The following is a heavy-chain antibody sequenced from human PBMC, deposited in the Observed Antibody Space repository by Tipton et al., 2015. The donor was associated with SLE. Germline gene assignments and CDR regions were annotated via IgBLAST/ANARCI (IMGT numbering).Heavy chain of an antibody. CDR1: GYTFTSYG. J-gene: IGHJ5*02. Sequence: QVQLVQSGAEVKKPGASVKVSCKASGYTFTSYGISWVRQAPGQGLEWMGRIIPIFGTANYAQKFQGRVTITADESTSTAYMELSSLRSEDTAVYYCAREGMGGQQLASSWGQGTLVTVSS. CDR3: AREGMGGQQLASS. V-gene: IGHV1-69*18. CDR2: IIPIFGTA. D-gene: IGHD6-13*01.